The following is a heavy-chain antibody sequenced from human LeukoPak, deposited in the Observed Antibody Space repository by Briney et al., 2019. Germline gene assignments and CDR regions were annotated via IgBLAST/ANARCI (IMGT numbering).Heavy chain of an antibody. CDR2: IYTSGTI. V-gene: IGHV4-4*07. D-gene: IGHD6-19*01. CDR3: AVEWLVHAFDI. CDR1: GGSVNTYF. Sequence: SETLSLTCTFSGGSVNTYFWSWIRQPAGKGLEWIGRIYTSGTINYNPSLRSRVTMSVDTSKNQFSLKLSSVTAEDTAVYYCAVEWLVHAFDIWGQGTMVTVSS. J-gene: IGHJ3*02.